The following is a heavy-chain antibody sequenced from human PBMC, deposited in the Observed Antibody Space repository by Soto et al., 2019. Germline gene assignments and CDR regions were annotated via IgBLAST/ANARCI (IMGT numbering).Heavy chain of an antibody. CDR2: IKQDGSEK. D-gene: IGHD2-2*01. CDR3: AREGYCSSTSCYGFRGSNWFDP. V-gene: IGHV3-7*01. J-gene: IGHJ5*02. CDR1: GFTFSSYW. Sequence: GGSLRLSCAASGFTFSSYWMSWVRQAPGKGLEWVANIKQDGSEKYYVDSVKGRFTISRDNAKNSLYLQMNSLRAEDTAVYYCAREGYCSSTSCYGFRGSNWFDPWGQGTLVTVSS.